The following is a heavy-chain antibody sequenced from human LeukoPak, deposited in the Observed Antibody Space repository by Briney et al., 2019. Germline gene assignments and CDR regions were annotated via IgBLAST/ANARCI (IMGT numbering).Heavy chain of an antibody. J-gene: IGHJ3*02. CDR1: GGSISSGGYY. Sequence: SETLSLTCTVSGGSISSGGYYWSWIRQPPGKGLEWIGYIYHSGSTYYNPSLKSRVTISVDRSKNQFSLKLSSVTAADTAVYYCARDFAMLRAFDIWGHGTMVTVSS. CDR2: IYHSGST. V-gene: IGHV4-30-2*01. D-gene: IGHD2-2*01. CDR3: ARDFAMLRAFDI.